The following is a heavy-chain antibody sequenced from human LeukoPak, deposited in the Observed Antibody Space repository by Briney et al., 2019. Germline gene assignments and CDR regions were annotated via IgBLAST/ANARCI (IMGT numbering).Heavy chain of an antibody. CDR2: ISGSGGST. CDR3: AKDRRITMVRGVTKSYYFDY. Sequence: GGSLRLSCAASGFTFSSYAMSWVRQAPGKGLEWVSAISGSGGSTYYADSVKGRFTISRDNSKNTLYLQMNSLRAEDTAVYYCAKDRRITMVRGVTKSYYFDYWGQGTLVTVSP. CDR1: GFTFSSYA. V-gene: IGHV3-23*01. J-gene: IGHJ4*02. D-gene: IGHD3-10*01.